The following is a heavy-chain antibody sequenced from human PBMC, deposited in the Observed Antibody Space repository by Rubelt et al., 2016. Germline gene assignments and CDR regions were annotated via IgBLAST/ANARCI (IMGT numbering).Heavy chain of an antibody. D-gene: IGHD3-22*01. Sequence: QVQLQESGPRLVQPSETLSLTCTVSGYSISSGYYWGWIRQPPGKGLEWIGSIYYSGSTYYNPSLKSRVIISVDMSKNQFSLQLCAVTAADTAAYYCARAEDYYSSWFDPWGHGTLVTVSS. J-gene: IGHJ5*02. V-gene: IGHV4-38-2*02. CDR1: GYSISSGYY. CDR2: IYYSGST. CDR3: ARAEDYYSSWFDP.